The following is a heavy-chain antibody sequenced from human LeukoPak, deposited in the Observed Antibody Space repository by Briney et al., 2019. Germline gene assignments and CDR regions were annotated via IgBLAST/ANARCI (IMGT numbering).Heavy chain of an antibody. Sequence: ASVKVSCKASGYTFTSHDINWVRQAPGQGLEWMGWMNRDTGHTGYAQKFQGRVTMTRNTSISTAYMKLSSLRSEDTAVYYCARVNYYDSSASPNWFDPWGQGTLVTVSS. J-gene: IGHJ5*02. V-gene: IGHV1-8*01. CDR3: ARVNYYDSSASPNWFDP. D-gene: IGHD3-22*01. CDR1: GYTFTSHD. CDR2: MNRDTGHT.